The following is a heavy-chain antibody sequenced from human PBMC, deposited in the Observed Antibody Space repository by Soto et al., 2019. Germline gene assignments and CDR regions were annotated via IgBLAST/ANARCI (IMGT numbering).Heavy chain of an antibody. V-gene: IGHV3-74*01. CDR2: INTDGNSR. J-gene: IGHJ4*02. CDR3: AADYYGSASSYYFDS. CDR1: GFTFSKYW. D-gene: IGHD3-10*01. Sequence: GGSLRLSCAASGFTFSKYWMHWVRQAPGKGLVWVSLINTDGNSRNYADSVKGRFTISRDNAKNTLSLQMDSLRAEDTAMYYCAADYYGSASSYYFDSWGQGT.